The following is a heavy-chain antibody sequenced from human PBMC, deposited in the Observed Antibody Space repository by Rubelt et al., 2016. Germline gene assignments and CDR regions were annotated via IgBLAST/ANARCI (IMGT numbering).Heavy chain of an antibody. J-gene: IGHJ4*02. CDR1: GSSISSYY. Sequence: QVQLQESGPGLVKPSETLSLTCTVSGSSISSYYWTWIRQPPGKGLEWIGYFYSGSTNYKPSLKSRVTISVDTSTNLFSLNLRSVTAADTAVYYCARDRGRTPFDYWGQGILVTVSS. CDR2: FYSGST. D-gene: IGHD1-14*01. V-gene: IGHV4-59*01. CDR3: ARDRGRTPFDY.